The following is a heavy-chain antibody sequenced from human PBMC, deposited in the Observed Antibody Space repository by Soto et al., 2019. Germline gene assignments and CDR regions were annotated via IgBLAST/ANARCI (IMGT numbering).Heavy chain of an antibody. Sequence: QVQLQESGPGLVKPSGTLSLTCDVFGASITSSNWWSWVRQSPGGGLEWIGEVFHGGSTNYNPSLKSRVTVSVDKSKNQFSLILTSLTAADAAVYYCARDRRYFGVPFDTWGQGIRVTVSS. D-gene: IGHD3-9*01. CDR3: ARDRRYFGVPFDT. J-gene: IGHJ4*02. CDR1: GASITSSNW. V-gene: IGHV4-4*02. CDR2: VFHGGST.